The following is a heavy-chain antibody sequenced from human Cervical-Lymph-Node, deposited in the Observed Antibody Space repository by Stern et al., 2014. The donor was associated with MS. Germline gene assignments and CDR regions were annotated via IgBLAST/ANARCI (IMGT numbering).Heavy chain of an antibody. D-gene: IGHD3-22*01. CDR1: GGSISSDNYY. J-gene: IGHJ6*02. V-gene: IGHV4-31*03. CDR2: IYYSGTT. Sequence: VHLVESGPGLVKPSQTLSLTCTVSGGSISSDNYYWTWIRQHPGKGLEWIGHIYYSGTTYYNPSLKSRVSITVDTSQNLFLLRLSSVTAADTAVYYCARDHFTTSLDVWGHGTTVTVS. CDR3: ARDHFTTSLDV.